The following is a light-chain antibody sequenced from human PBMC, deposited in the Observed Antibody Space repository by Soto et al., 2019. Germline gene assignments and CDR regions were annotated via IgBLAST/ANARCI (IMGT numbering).Light chain of an antibody. CDR1: RTVGSK. J-gene: IGKJ2*01. V-gene: IGKV3-15*01. CDR3: QQYSNWKT. Sequence: EIVMTQSPATLSVSPGERVTLSCRASRTVGSKLAWYQQKPGQAPRLLISDASTRATGIPARFSGSGSGTEFTLTISSLQSADFAVYYWQQYSNWKTFGQGTKLEIK. CDR2: DAS.